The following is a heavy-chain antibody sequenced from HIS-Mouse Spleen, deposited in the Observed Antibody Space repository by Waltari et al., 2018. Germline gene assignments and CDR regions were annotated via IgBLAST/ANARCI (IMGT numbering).Heavy chain of an antibody. V-gene: IGHV4-39*07. Sequence: QLQLQESGPGLVKPSETLSLTCTVSGGSISSSSYYWGWIRQPPGKWLEWIGSMYYSGSTYYNPSRKSRVTISVDTSKNQFSLKLSSVTAADTAVYYCAREIPYSSSWYDWYFDLWGRGTLVTVSS. CDR2: MYYSGST. D-gene: IGHD6-13*01. CDR1: GGSISSSSYY. J-gene: IGHJ2*01. CDR3: AREIPYSSSWYDWYFDL.